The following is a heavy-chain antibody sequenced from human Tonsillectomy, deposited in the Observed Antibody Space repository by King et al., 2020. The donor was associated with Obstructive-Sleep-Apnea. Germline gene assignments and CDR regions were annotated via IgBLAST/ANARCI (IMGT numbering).Heavy chain of an antibody. CDR2: ISYYGTNQ. V-gene: IGHV3-30-3*01. Sequence: VQLVESGGGVVQPGRSLRLFCASSGFTFSWYGMHWVRQAPGKGLELVAVISYYGTNQDYEDSVNGRFTISRDDSKNTLYLQLNSLRAEDTAVYYCARDGRYGSGPDFDYWGQGILVTVSS. CDR3: ARDGRYGSGPDFDY. D-gene: IGHD3-10*01. CDR1: GFTFSWYG. J-gene: IGHJ4*02.